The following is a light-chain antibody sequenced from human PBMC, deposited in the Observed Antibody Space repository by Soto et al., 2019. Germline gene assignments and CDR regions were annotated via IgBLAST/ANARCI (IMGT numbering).Light chain of an antibody. Sequence: QSVLTQPPSVSGAPGQRVTISCTGSSSNIGAGYDVHWYQQLPGTAPKLLIYGNSNRPSGVPDRVSGSKSGTSASLAITGLLAEDEAEYYCQSYDSSLSGWVFGGGTKLTVL. CDR3: QSYDSSLSGWV. CDR1: SSNIGAGYD. V-gene: IGLV1-40*01. CDR2: GNS. J-gene: IGLJ3*02.